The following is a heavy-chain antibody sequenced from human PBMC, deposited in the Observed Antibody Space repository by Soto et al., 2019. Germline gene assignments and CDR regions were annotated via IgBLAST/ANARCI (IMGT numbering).Heavy chain of an antibody. CDR1: GFTFSSYG. D-gene: IGHD5-18*01. V-gene: IGHV3-30*18. CDR2: ISYDGSNK. CDR3: VKGLIRYSYGHEYFDY. Sequence: QVQLVESGGGVVQPGRSLRLSCAASGFTFSSYGMHWVRQAPGKGLEWVAVISYDGSNKYYADSVKGRFTISRDNSKNTLYLQMNSQGAEDTAVYYCVKGLIRYSYGHEYFDYWGQGTLVTVSS. J-gene: IGHJ4*02.